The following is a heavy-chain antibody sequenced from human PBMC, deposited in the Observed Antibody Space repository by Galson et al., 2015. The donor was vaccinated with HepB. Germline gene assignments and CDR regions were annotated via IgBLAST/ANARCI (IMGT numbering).Heavy chain of an antibody. J-gene: IGHJ4*02. CDR3: ARDWGHGGYYDSSGYPLDY. V-gene: IGHV3-30*04. CDR1: GFTFSSYA. Sequence: SLRLSCAASGFTFSSYAMHWVRQAPGKGLEWVAVISYDGSNKYYADSVKGRFTISRDNSKNTLYLQMNSLRAEDTAVYYCARDWGHGGYYDSSGYPLDYWGQGTLVTVSS. D-gene: IGHD3-22*01. CDR2: ISYDGSNK.